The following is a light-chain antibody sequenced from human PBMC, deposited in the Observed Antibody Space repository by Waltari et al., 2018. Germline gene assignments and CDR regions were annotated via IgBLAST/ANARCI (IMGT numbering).Light chain of an antibody. CDR3: QQRSNWPRT. Sequence: EIVLTQSPATLSLSPGERATLPCRASQSVSSYLAWYQQKPGQAPRLLIYDASNRATGIPARFSGSRSGTDITLTISSLEPEDFAVYYCQQRSNWPRTFGQGTKVEIK. V-gene: IGKV3-11*01. J-gene: IGKJ1*01. CDR2: DAS. CDR1: QSVSSY.